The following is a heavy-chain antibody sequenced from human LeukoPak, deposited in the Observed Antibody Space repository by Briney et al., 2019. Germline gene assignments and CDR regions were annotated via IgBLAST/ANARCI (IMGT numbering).Heavy chain of an antibody. CDR3: ARQLFLYSGSYYYYGMDV. Sequence: GESLKISCKGSGYSFTSYWIGWVRQMPGKGLEWMGIIYPGDSDTRYSPSFQGQVTIPADKSISTAYLQWSSLKASDTAMYYCARQLFLYSGSYYYYGMDVWGQGTTVTVSS. J-gene: IGHJ6*02. CDR2: IYPGDSDT. D-gene: IGHD1-26*01. CDR1: GYSFTSYW. V-gene: IGHV5-51*01.